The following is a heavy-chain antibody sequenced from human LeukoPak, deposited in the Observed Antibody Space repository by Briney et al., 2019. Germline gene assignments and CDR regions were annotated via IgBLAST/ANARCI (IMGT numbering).Heavy chain of an antibody. Sequence: SETLSLTCTVSGGSISGFYWGWIRQPPGKGLEWIGFIYYSGSANYNPSLKSRVTTLVDMSKNQFSLKLSSVTAADTAFYYCARDRDSSGWFDYWGQGALVTVSS. CDR2: IYYSGSA. V-gene: IGHV4-59*01. CDR1: GGSISGFY. CDR3: ARDRDSSGWFDY. J-gene: IGHJ4*02. D-gene: IGHD6-19*01.